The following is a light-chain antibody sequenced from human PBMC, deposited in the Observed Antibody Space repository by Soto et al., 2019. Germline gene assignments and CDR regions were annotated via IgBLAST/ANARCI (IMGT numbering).Light chain of an antibody. V-gene: IGKV1-9*01. Sequence: DIQLTQSPSFLSASVGDRVTITCRASQDISSYLAWSQQRPGKVPRFLTHSASTLQSGVPSRFSATGSGTTFTLTISSLQPEDIATYYCQQLNRFPRTFGQGTKVEV. J-gene: IGKJ1*01. CDR2: SAS. CDR3: QQLNRFPRT. CDR1: QDISSY.